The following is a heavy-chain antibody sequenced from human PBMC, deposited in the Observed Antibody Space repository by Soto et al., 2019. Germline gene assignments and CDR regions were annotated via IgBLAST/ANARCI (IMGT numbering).Heavy chain of an antibody. Sequence: QVHLQESGPGLVKPSETLSLTCSVSGGTISGYYWTWIRQPAGKGLEWIGRIYSSGNTKYNPSLQSRVTMSLDTSNNQFSLRLTSVTAADMAVYYCPRGQRFSDWFDPWGQGTLVTVSS. V-gene: IGHV4-4*07. J-gene: IGHJ5*02. CDR3: PRGQRFSDWFDP. CDR1: GGTISGYY. D-gene: IGHD3-3*01. CDR2: IYSSGNT.